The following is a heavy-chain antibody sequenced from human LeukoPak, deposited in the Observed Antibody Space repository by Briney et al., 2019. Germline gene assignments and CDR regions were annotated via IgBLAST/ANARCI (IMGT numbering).Heavy chain of an antibody. J-gene: IGHJ1*01. CDR3: ARIHSRGWFARALFQY. CDR1: GFTFSSYA. D-gene: IGHD6-19*01. V-gene: IGHV3-23*01. Sequence: PGGSQRLSCAASGFTFSSYAMNWVRQAPGKGLEWVSGLSADGDSTYYADSVKGRFTISRDNSRDTLYLQMNTLRAEDTALYYCARIHSRGWFARALFQYWGQGTLVTVSS. CDR2: LSADGDST.